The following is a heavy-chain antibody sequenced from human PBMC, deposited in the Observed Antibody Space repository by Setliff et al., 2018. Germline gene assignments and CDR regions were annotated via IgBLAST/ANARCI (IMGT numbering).Heavy chain of an antibody. CDR1: GYTLTNYY. V-gene: IGHV1-46*03. CDR2: INPSGGLT. J-gene: IGHJ3*02. Sequence: ASVKVSCKASGYTLTNYYMHWVRQAPGQGLEWMGIINPSGGLTRHAQKFQGRVTMTRDTSTSTVYMEVGSLRSEDTAVYYCARDRYYNSWSGTSITAPHDAFDIWGQGTMVTVSS. D-gene: IGHD3-3*01. CDR3: ARDRYYNSWSGTSITAPHDAFDI.